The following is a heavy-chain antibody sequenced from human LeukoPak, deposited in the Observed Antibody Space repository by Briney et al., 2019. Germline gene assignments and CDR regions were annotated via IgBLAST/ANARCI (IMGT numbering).Heavy chain of an antibody. CDR2: TYYRSKWYN. CDR3: ARDYGDYDSYYYGMDV. Sequence: SQTLSLTCAISGDSVSSNSAAWHWIRQSPSRGLEWLGRTYYRSKWYNDYAVSVKSRITINPDTSKNQFSLQLNSVTPEDTAVYYCARDYGDYDSYYYGMDVWGQGTTVTVSS. J-gene: IGHJ6*02. V-gene: IGHV6-1*01. CDR1: GDSVSSNSAA. D-gene: IGHD4-17*01.